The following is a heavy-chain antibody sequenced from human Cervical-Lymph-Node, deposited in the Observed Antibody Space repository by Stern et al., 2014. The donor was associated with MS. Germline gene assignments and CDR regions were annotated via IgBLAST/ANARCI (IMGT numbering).Heavy chain of an antibody. D-gene: IGHD3-3*01. J-gene: IGHJ4*02. Sequence: QITLKESGPALVKPTETLTLTCRFSGFLLAGSGVGVGWIRQPPGKALEWLALIYGDNDKRYSPSLKSRLSITKDSSKNQVVLTMTNVDPMDTATYFCAHNEITLFRVGNVGFDHWGQGTLVTVSS. CDR3: AHNEITLFRVGNVGFDH. V-gene: IGHV2-5*02. CDR1: GFLLAGSGVG. CDR2: IYGDNDK.